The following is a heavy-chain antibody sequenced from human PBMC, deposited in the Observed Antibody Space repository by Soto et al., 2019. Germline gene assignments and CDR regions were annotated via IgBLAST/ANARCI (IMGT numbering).Heavy chain of an antibody. D-gene: IGHD2-21*02. CDR2: INPSGGST. V-gene: IGHV1-46*01. CDR1: GYTLTSYY. CDR3: ARDDQRRRVIQLWLAYRGGDCYSLDP. J-gene: IGHJ5*02. Sequence: ASVKVSCKASGYTLTSYYMHWVRQAPGQGLEWMGIINPSGGSTSYAQKFQGRVTMTRDTSTSTVYMELSSLRSEDTAVYYCARDDQRRRVIQLWLAYRGGDCYSLDPWGQGTLVTVSS.